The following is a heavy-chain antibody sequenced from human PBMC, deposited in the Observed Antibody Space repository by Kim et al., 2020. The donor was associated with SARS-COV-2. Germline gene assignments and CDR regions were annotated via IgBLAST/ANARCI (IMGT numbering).Heavy chain of an antibody. CDR2: INPSGGST. Sequence: ASVKVSCKASGYTFTSYYMHWVRQAPGQGLEWMGIINPSGGSTSYAQKFQGRVTMTRDTSTSTVYMELSSLRSEDTAVYYCARDRVPPLGLERLLDYWGQGTLVTVSS. D-gene: IGHD1-1*01. CDR1: GYTFTSYY. J-gene: IGHJ4*02. V-gene: IGHV1-46*01. CDR3: ARDRVPPLGLERLLDY.